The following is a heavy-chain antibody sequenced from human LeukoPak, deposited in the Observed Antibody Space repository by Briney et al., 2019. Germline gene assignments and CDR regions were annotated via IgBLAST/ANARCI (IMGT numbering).Heavy chain of an antibody. CDR1: GGSISSSSDY. Sequence: PSETLRLICTVSGGSISSSSDYWGWIRQPPGKGLEWIGSIYYSGSTYYNPSLKSRVTISVDTSKNQFSLKLSSVTAADTAVYYCARRVTGTETLDYWGQGALVTVSS. D-gene: IGHD1-20*01. V-gene: IGHV4-39*01. CDR3: ARRVTGTETLDY. J-gene: IGHJ4*02. CDR2: IYYSGST.